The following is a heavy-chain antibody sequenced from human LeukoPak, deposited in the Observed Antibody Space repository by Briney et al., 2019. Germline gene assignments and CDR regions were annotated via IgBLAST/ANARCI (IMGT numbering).Heavy chain of an antibody. J-gene: IGHJ4*02. D-gene: IGHD3-10*01. CDR1: GFTFRNYV. CDR2: TSSDLNVK. CDR3: AREGYYGSGSPPSLYFDY. V-gene: IGHV3-30-3*01. Sequence: GGSLRLSCAASGFTFRNYVIHWVRQAPGKGLEWVAVTSSDLNVKLYADSVKGRFTISRDNSRSTLYLQMNSLRPEDTAIYYCAREGYYGSGSPPSLYFDYWGQGTLVSVSS.